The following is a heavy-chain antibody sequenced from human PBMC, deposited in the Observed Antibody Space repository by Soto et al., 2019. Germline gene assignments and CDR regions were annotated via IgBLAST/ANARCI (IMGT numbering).Heavy chain of an antibody. Sequence: PGGSLRLSCAASGFTFSSYGMHWVRQAPGKGLEWVAVIWYDGSNKYYADSVKGRFTISRDNSKNTLYLQMNSLRAEDTAVYYCARLGKRGPSPRSSYGSFDYWGQGTLVTVSS. V-gene: IGHV3-33*01. CDR1: GFTFSSYG. CDR3: ARLGKRGPSPRSSYGSFDY. J-gene: IGHJ4*02. D-gene: IGHD3-10*01. CDR2: IWYDGSNK.